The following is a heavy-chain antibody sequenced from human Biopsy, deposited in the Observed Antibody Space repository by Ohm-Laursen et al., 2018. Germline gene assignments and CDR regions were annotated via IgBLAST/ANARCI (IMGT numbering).Heavy chain of an antibody. D-gene: IGHD1-7*01. CDR3: ARRGWNFEFDS. Sequence: GSLRLSFASPRFTFSDYFMSWIRQAPGKGLVWVSYISSSGITAHYADSVKGRFTISRDNAKNSLYLQMNSLRAEDTAIYYCARRGWNFEFDSWGKGTLVAVSS. V-gene: IGHV3-11*01. J-gene: IGHJ4*02. CDR2: ISSSGITA. CDR1: RFTFSDYF.